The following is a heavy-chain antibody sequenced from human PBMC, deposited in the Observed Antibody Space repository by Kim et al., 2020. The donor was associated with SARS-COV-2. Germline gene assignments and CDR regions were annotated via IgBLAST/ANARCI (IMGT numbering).Heavy chain of an antibody. V-gene: IGHV1-69*13. CDR2: IIPIFGTA. J-gene: IGHJ6*03. D-gene: IGHD2-15*01. Sequence: SVKVSCKASGGTFSSYAISWVRQAPGQGLEWMGGIIPIFGTANYAQKFQGRVTITADESTSTAYMELSSLRSEDTAVYYCARGGGYCSGGSCYYYYYMDVWGKGTTVTVSS. CDR3: ARGGGYCSGGSCYYYYYMDV. CDR1: GGTFSSYA.